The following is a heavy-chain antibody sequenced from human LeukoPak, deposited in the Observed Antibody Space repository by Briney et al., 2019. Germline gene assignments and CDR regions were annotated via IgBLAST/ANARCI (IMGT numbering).Heavy chain of an antibody. D-gene: IGHD6-6*01. CDR3: ARLGDSSSALPDY. V-gene: IGHV4-39*01. CDR1: GGSISSSSYY. CDR2: IYYSGST. J-gene: IGHJ4*02. Sequence: PSETLSLTCTVSGGSISSSSYYWGWIRQPPGKGLEWIGSIYYSGSTYYNPSLKSRVTISVDTSKNQFSLKLSSVTAADTAVYYCARLGDSSSALPDYWGQGTLVTVSS.